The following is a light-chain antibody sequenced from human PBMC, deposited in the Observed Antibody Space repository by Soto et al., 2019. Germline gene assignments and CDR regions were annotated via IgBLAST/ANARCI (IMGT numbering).Light chain of an antibody. CDR1: QSISTV. V-gene: IGKV3-15*01. Sequence: EIVMTQSPATLSVSPGERATLSCRASQSISTVLAWYQQKPGQPPRLLIYSASTRATGVPARFTGSGSGSEFTLTISGLQSEDFAFYYCQQGHNWPLTFGQGTRLEI. J-gene: IGKJ2*01. CDR2: SAS. CDR3: QQGHNWPLT.